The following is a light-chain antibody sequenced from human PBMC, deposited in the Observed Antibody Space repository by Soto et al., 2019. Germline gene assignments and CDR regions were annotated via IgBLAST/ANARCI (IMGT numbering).Light chain of an antibody. V-gene: IGKV1-9*01. J-gene: IGKJ5*01. CDR3: QQYYSYPIT. Sequence: DIQLPQSPSFLSASVGDRVTITCRASQGISSYLAWYQQKPGKAPKLLIYAASTLQSGVPSRFSGSGSGTDFTLTISCLQSEDFATDYCQQYYSYPITFGQGTRLEIK. CDR2: AAS. CDR1: QGISSY.